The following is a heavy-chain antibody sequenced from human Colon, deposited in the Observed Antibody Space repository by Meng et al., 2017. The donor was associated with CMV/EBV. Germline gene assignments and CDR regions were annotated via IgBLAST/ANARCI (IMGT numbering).Heavy chain of an antibody. V-gene: IGHV3-21*06. Sequence: GEALKISCAASGFSFSIDSMNWVRQAPGKGLEWVATISSAGIYTYYAASVKGRFTISRDNDKSTVYLQMNSLRAEDTAVDYCAGVAYDYGDRHFACWGQGALVTVSS. D-gene: IGHD4-17*01. CDR2: ISSAGIYT. CDR3: AGVAYDYGDRHFAC. CDR1: GFSFSIDS. J-gene: IGHJ4*02.